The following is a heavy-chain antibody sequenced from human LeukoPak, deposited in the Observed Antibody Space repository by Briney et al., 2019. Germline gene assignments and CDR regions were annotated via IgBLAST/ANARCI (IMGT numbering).Heavy chain of an antibody. CDR3: ARLKGYDYVWGSYHLDY. D-gene: IGHD3-16*02. J-gene: IGHJ4*02. CDR1: GYTFTGYY. CDR2: INPNSGGT. Sequence: GASVKVSCKASGYTFTGYYMHWVRQAPGQGLEWMGWINPNSGGTNYAQKFQGRVTMTRDTSISTAYMELSRLRSEDTAVYYCARLKGYDYVWGSYHLDYWGQGTLVTVSS. V-gene: IGHV1-2*02.